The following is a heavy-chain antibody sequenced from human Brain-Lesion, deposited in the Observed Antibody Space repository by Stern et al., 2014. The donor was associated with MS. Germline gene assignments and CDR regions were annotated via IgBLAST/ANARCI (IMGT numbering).Heavy chain of an antibody. D-gene: IGHD3-3*01. CDR1: GYIFTGYY. V-gene: IGHV1-2*02. J-gene: IGHJ6*02. CDR3: ARDQRGITIFGVVTDYYYLGMDV. Sequence: QVQLVQSGAEVKKLGASVKVSCKTSGYIFTGYYIHWVRQAPGQGLEWMAWINPNTGGTKYAQKFQGRVTMSRDKSISTAYVELSSLTSDDTAVYYCARDQRGITIFGVVTDYYYLGMDVWGQGTTVTVSS. CDR2: INPNTGGT.